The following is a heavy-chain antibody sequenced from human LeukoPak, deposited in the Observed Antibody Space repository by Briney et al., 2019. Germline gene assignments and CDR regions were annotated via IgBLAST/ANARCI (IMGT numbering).Heavy chain of an antibody. Sequence: GSLRLSCAASGFTVSSNYMSWVRQAPGKGLEWVSLTYSGGSTYYADSVKGRFTISRDNSNTTLYLQMNSLRAEDTAVYYCARSITGRASFDYWGQGTLVTVSS. D-gene: IGHD1-14*01. CDR2: TYSGGST. V-gene: IGHV3-66*01. J-gene: IGHJ4*02. CDR1: GFTVSSNY. CDR3: ARSITGRASFDY.